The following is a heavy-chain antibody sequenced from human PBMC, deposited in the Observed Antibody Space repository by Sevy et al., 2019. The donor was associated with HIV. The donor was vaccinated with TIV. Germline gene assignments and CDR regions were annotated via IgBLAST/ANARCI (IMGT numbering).Heavy chain of an antibody. Sequence: GGSLRLSCTASGFTFSSYDMNWVRQAPGKGLEWVSKFSSSGSSIYYADSVKGRFTISRDNAKNSLNLQMNSVRAEDTAVYYCTRNGGAFDNGFDPWGQGTLVTVSS. CDR3: TRNGGAFDNGFDP. V-gene: IGHV3-48*03. J-gene: IGHJ5*02. CDR1: GFTFSSYD. D-gene: IGHD2-8*01. CDR2: FSSSGSSI.